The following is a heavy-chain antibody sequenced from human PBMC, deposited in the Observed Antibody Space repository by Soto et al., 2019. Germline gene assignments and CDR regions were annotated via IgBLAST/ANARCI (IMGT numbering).Heavy chain of an antibody. CDR2: IIPIFGTA. J-gene: IGHJ4*02. Sequence: ASVKVSCKASGYTFTSYYMHWVRQAPGQGLEWMGGIIPIFGTADYAQKFQGRVTITADESTSTGNMELSSLRSEDTAVYYCASHYDSSGYYYRGLDYWGQGTLVTVSS. V-gene: IGHV1-69*13. CDR3: ASHYDSSGYYYRGLDY. D-gene: IGHD3-22*01. CDR1: GYTFTSYY.